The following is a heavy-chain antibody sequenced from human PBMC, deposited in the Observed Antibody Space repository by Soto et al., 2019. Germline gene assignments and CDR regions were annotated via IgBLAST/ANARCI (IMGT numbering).Heavy chain of an antibody. CDR3: ANGRFLEWLLPDNWFDP. J-gene: IGHJ5*02. CDR1: GFTFSSYW. V-gene: IGHV3-74*01. D-gene: IGHD3-3*01. CDR2: INSDGSST. Sequence: PGGSLRLSCAASGFTFSSYWMHWVRQAPGKGLVWVSRINSDGSSTSYADSVKGRFTISRDNAKNTLYLQMNSLRDEDTAVYYCANGRFLEWLLPDNWFDPWGQGTLVTVSS.